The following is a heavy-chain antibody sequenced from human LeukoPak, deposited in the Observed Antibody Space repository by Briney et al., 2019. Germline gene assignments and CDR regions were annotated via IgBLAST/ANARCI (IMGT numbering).Heavy chain of an antibody. Sequence: SETLSLTCAVSGGSISSNSYYWGWIRQPPGKGLEWIGEINHSGSTNYNPSLKSRVTISVDTSKNQFSLKLSSVTAADTAVYYCARVKLSYFDYWGQGTLVTVSS. D-gene: IGHD2/OR15-2a*01. CDR1: GGSISSNSYY. J-gene: IGHJ4*02. CDR3: ARVKLSYFDY. CDR2: INHSGST. V-gene: IGHV4-39*07.